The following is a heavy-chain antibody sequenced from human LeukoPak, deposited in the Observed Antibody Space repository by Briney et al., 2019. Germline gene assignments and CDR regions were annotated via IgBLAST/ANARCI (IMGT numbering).Heavy chain of an antibody. CDR3: AKKGGTGWSENWFDP. D-gene: IGHD6-19*01. CDR2: MWADGYTY. J-gene: IGHJ5*02. V-gene: IGHV3-33*06. Sequence: GRTLRLSCAASGFTFNNYGMHWVRQAPGKGLEWVAIMWADGYTYHYADSVRGRFTVSRDNSKNTVYLQMNSLEAEDTAVYYCAKKGGTGWSENWFDPWGQGTLVTVSP. CDR1: GFTFNNYG.